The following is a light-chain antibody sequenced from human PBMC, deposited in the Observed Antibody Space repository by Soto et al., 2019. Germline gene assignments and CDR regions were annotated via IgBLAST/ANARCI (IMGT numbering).Light chain of an antibody. V-gene: IGLV2-23*01. J-gene: IGLJ1*01. CDR3: CSYADSSRIYV. CDR1: SSDVGSYNL. CDR2: KGS. Sequence: QSALTQPASVSGSPGQSITISCTGTSSDVGSYNLVSWYQQHPGKAPKLMIYKGSKRPSGISNRFSGSKSGNTASLTISGLQAEDEAEYYCCSYADSSRIYVFGSGTKVTVL.